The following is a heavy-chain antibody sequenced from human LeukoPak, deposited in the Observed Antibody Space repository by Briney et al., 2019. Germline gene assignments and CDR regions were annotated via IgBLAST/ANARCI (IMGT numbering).Heavy chain of an antibody. J-gene: IGHJ4*02. D-gene: IGHD6-13*01. V-gene: IGHV4-38-2*02. Sequence: SETLSITCAVSGYSISSGYYWGWIRQPPGQGHERNGSIYHSGSTYYNPSLKSRVTISVDTSKNQFSLKLSSVTAADTAVYYCARDKGSAAAGTNDYWGQGTLVTVSS. CDR1: GYSISSGYY. CDR3: ARDKGSAAAGTNDY. CDR2: IYHSGST.